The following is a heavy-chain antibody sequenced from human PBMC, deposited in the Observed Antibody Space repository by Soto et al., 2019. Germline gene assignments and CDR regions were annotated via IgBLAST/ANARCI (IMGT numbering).Heavy chain of an antibody. D-gene: IGHD4-17*01. J-gene: IGHJ4*02. CDR1: GFTFSSYG. CDR2: ISYDGSEK. V-gene: IGHV3-30*18. Sequence: QVQLVESGGGVVQPGRSLRLSCAASGFTFSSYGMHWVRQAPGKGLEWVAIISYDGSEKYYAGSVKGRFTISRDNSKNMLYLQMNSLRAEDTAVYYCAKGAVTSSLYYFDYWGQGTLVTVSS. CDR3: AKGAVTSSLYYFDY.